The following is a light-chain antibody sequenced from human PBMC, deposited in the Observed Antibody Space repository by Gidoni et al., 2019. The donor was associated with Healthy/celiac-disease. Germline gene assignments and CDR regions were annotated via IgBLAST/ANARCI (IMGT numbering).Light chain of an antibody. CDR2: DAS. J-gene: IGKJ1*01. CDR3: QQRSNWPPWT. Sequence: EIVLTQSPATLYLSPGERATLSGRASQSVSSYLAWYQQKPGQAPRLLIYDASNRATGIPARFSGSGSGTDFTLTISSLEPEDFAVYYCQQRSNWPPWTFGQGTKVEIK. CDR1: QSVSSY. V-gene: IGKV3-11*01.